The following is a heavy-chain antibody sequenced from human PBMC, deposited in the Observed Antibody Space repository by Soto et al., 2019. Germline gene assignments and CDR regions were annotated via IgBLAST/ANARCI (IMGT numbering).Heavy chain of an antibody. J-gene: IGHJ4*02. Sequence: EVQLVESGGGLIQPGGSLRLSCAASGLSVSGNYMNWVRQAPGKGLECVSLIYSGGGTFYADSVKGRFTISRDNSKNTLYLQMNSLKAEDTAMYYCARIGYSSNWQGWRDYWGQGTLVTVSS. CDR2: IYSGGGT. CDR1: GLSVSGNY. CDR3: ARIGYSSNWQGWRDY. D-gene: IGHD6-13*01. V-gene: IGHV3-53*01.